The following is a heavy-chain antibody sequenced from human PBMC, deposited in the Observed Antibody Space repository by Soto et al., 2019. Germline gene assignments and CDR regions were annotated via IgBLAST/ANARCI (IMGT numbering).Heavy chain of an antibody. Sequence: GGSLRLSCAASGFTFSSYAMNWVRQAPGKGLEWVSGISGSGGSTYYADSVKGRFTISRDNAKNTLYLQMNSLRAEDTALYYCVRGASLYLDYWCQGILVTVST. CDR2: ISGSGGST. D-gene: IGHD1-26*01. V-gene: IGHV3-23*01. CDR1: GFTFSSYA. J-gene: IGHJ4*02. CDR3: VRGASLYLDY.